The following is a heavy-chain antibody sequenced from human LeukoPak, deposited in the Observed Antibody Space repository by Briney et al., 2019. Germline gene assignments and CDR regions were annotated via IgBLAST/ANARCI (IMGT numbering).Heavy chain of an antibody. Sequence: GSLRLSCAASGFTFSSYGMHWVRQAPGKGLEWVAVISYDGSNKYYADSVKGRFTISRDNSKNTLYLQMNSLRAEDTAVYYCAKHVDTAMVSHFDYWGQGTLVTVSS. J-gene: IGHJ4*02. CDR2: ISYDGSNK. V-gene: IGHV3-30*18. CDR1: GFTFSSYG. CDR3: AKHVDTAMVSHFDY. D-gene: IGHD5-18*01.